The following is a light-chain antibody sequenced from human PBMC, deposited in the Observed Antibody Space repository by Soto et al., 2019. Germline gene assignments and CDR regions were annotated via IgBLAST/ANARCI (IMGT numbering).Light chain of an antibody. CDR1: GGSIASNY. CDR2: EDN. J-gene: IGLJ3*02. V-gene: IGLV6-57*02. CDR3: QSYDDNNRGV. Sequence: NFMLTQPHPVSESPGKTITISCTGSGGSIASNYVQWYQQRPGSAPTTVIYEDNQRPSGIPDRFAGSIDTSSNSASLTISGLQTEDEADYYCQSYDDNNRGVFGGGTKLTVL.